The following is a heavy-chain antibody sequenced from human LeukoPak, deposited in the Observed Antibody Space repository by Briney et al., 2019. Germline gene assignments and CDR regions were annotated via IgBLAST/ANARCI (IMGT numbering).Heavy chain of an antibody. CDR3: AIGAPLGY. Sequence: GRSLRLSCAASGFTFSSYAMHWVRQAPGKGLEWVAVISYDGSNKYYADSVKGRFTISRDNSKNTLYLQMNSLRAEDTAVYYCAIGAPLGYWGQGTLVTASS. J-gene: IGHJ4*02. V-gene: IGHV3-30*01. CDR1: GFTFSSYA. D-gene: IGHD3-16*01. CDR2: ISYDGSNK.